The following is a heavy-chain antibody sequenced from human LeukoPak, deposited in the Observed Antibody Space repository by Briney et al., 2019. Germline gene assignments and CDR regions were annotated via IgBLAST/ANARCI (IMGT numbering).Heavy chain of an antibody. CDR1: GYTFTSYG. D-gene: IGHD3-3*01. V-gene: IGHV1-18*01. Sequence: ASVNVSCNASGYTFTSYGISWVRQAPGPGHERMGWISAYKGNTNYAQKHQGRVTMTTDTSTSNAYMELTSLRSDDTAVYYCAREAPHGYVGFLAYGMDVWGQGTTVTVSS. CDR2: ISAYKGNT. CDR3: AREAPHGYVGFLAYGMDV. J-gene: IGHJ6*02.